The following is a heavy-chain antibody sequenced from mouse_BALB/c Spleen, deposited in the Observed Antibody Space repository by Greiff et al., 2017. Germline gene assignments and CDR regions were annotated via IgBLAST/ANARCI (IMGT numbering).Heavy chain of an antibody. J-gene: IGHJ2*01. D-gene: IGHD2-1*01. V-gene: IGHV2-9-2*01. CDR3: VRGPSYGNLDY. CDR1: GFSLTSYD. Sequence: VHLVESGPGLVAPSQSLSITCTVSGFSLTSYDISWIRQPPGKGLEWLGVIWTGGGTNYNSAFMSRLSISKDNSKSQVFLKMNSLQTDDTAIYYCVRGPSYGNLDYWGQGTTLTVSS. CDR2: IWTGGGT.